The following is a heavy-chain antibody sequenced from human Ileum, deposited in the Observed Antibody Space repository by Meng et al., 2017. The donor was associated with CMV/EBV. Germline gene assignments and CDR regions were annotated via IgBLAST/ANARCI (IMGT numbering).Heavy chain of an antibody. Sequence: GSLRLSCTVSGGSISSSSYYWGWIRQPPGKGLEWIGSIYYSGSTYYNPSLKSRVTISVDTSISTAFLQWSNLKASDTAMYFCARQDGVALYYFDYWGQGTLVTVSS. CDR1: GGSISSSSYY. J-gene: IGHJ4*02. V-gene: IGHV4-39*07. D-gene: IGHD3-10*01. CDR2: IYYSGST. CDR3: ARQDGVALYYFDY.